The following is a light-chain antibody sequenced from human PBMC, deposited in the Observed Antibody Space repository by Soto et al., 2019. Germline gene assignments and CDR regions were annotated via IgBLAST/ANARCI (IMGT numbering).Light chain of an antibody. V-gene: IGKV1-39*01. CDR1: QSIGTY. J-gene: IGKJ1*01. CDR3: QQSFTTPRT. Sequence: DIQMTQSPSSLSASVGDRVTITCRASQSIGTYLNWYQQNPGKAPNLLIYAASRLQSGVPSRFSGSGSGTDFTLTISSLQPEDFETYYCQQSFTTPRTLGQGTKVDIK. CDR2: AAS.